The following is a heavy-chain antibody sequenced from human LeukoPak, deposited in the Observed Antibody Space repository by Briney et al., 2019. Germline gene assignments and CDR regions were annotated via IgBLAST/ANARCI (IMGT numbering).Heavy chain of an antibody. J-gene: IGHJ6*03. CDR3: ARVMLGYSSGIWYGGNYYYYYMDV. CDR2: ISAYNGNT. CDR1: GYTFTSYG. D-gene: IGHD6-19*01. Sequence: PKASVKVSCKASGYTFTSYGISWVRQAPGQGLEWMGWISAYNGNTNYAQRLQGRVTMTTDTSTSTAYMELRSLRSDDTAVYYCARVMLGYSSGIWYGGNYYYYYMDVWGKGTTVTVSS. V-gene: IGHV1-18*01.